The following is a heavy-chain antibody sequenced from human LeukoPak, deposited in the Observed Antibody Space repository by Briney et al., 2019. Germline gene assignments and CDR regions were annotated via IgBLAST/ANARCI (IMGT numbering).Heavy chain of an antibody. CDR3: ARDYGDYQGSNWFDP. J-gene: IGHJ5*02. V-gene: IGHV1-24*01. Sequence: ASVKVSCKVSGYTLTELSMHWVRQAPGKGLEWMGGFDPEDGETIYAQKFQGRVTMTEDTSTDTAYMELSRLRSDDTAVYYCARDYGDYQGSNWFDPWGQGTLVTVSS. D-gene: IGHD4-17*01. CDR1: GYTLTELS. CDR2: FDPEDGET.